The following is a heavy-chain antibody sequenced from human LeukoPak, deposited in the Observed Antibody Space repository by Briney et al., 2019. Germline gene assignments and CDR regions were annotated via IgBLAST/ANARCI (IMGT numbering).Heavy chain of an antibody. CDR1: GFTVSSNY. CDR3: ARGSPGY. J-gene: IGHJ4*02. V-gene: IGHV3-11*04. CDR2: ITSSGNTI. Sequence: PGGSLRLSCAASGFTVSSNYMSWVRQAPGKGLEWVSYITSSGNTIYYANSVKGRFTISRDNAKNSLYLQMNSLRAEDTAVYYCARGSPGYWGQGTLVTVSS.